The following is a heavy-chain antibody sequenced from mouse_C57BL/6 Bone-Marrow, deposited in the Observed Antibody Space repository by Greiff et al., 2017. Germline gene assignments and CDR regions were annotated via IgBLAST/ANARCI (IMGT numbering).Heavy chain of an antibody. CDR1: GYTFTSYW. J-gene: IGHJ2*01. V-gene: IGHV1-59*01. CDR2: IDPSDSYT. CDR3: ARVGYFDY. Sequence: QVQLQQPGAELVRPGTSVKLSCKASGYTFTSYWMHWVKQRPGQGLEWIGVIDPSDSYTNYNQKFKGKATLTVDTSSSTAYMQLSSRTSEDSAVYDCARVGYFDYWGQGTTLPVSS.